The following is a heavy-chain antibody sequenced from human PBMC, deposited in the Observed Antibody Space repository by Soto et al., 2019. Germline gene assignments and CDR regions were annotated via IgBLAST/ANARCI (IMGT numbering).Heavy chain of an antibody. CDR2: VKYSASP. Sequence: SETLSLTFTVPGGSVSSSTYYWGWLRQPPGKGLEWTGSVKYSASPNYNPTLKSRVTISVDTSKTQFSLKLSSVTAADTAVYCCARLGYCSGGSCYPNGAKDNKRVKKAYFDYRGQGTLVTVSS. CDR1: GGSVSSSTYY. CDR3: ARLGYCSGGSCYPNGAKDNKRVKKAYFDY. V-gene: IGHV4-39*01. D-gene: IGHD2-15*01. J-gene: IGHJ4*02.